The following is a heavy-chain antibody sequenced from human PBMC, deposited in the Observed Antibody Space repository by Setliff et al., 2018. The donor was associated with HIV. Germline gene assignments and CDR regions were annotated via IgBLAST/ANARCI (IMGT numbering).Heavy chain of an antibody. V-gene: IGHV1-69*06. CDR1: GYTFSTYS. D-gene: IGHD6-19*01. CDR2: IIPIFGTT. J-gene: IGHJ3*02. Sequence: GASVKVSCKASGYTFSTYSITWVRQAPGQGLEWMGWIIPIFGTTNYAQKFQGRVTITADKSTSTAYMEMSSLRSEDTAIYYCARDRSEAVAGRDAFDIWGQGTMVTVSS. CDR3: ARDRSEAVAGRDAFDI.